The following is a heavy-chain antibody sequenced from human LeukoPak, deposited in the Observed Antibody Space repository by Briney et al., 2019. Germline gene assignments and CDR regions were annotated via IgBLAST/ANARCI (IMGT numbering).Heavy chain of an antibody. CDR2: IYSTGST. CDR3: AKGSGYWGFDS. J-gene: IGHJ4*02. CDR1: NGSISGNY. Sequence: SETVSLTCIVSNGSISGNYWSWNRQPPGKGLEWIGYIYSTGSTNYNPSLKSRVTISIDTSKKQLSLQLNSVTAGDTAVYFCAKGSGYWGFDSWGQETLVTVSS. D-gene: IGHD2-15*01. V-gene: IGHV4-4*08.